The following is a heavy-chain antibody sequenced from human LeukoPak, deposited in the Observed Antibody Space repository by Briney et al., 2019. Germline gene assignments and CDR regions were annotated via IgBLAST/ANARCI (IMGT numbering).Heavy chain of an antibody. V-gene: IGHV3-11*04. CDR3: VRENYYYDSSGYYGRWYFDL. CDR1: GFTFSDYY. J-gene: IGHJ2*01. Sequence: GGSLRLSCAASGFTFSDYYMSWIRQAPGKGLEWVSYISSSGSTIYYADSVKGRFTISRDNAKNSLYLQMNSLRAEDTAVYYCVRENYYYDSSGYYGRWYFDLWGRGTLVTVSS. CDR2: ISSSGSTI. D-gene: IGHD3-22*01.